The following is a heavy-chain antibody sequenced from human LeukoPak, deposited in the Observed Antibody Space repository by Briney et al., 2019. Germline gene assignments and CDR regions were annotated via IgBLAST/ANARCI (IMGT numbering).Heavy chain of an antibody. CDR3: ARDWVGCSSTSCYGVNWLDP. D-gene: IGHD2-2*01. V-gene: IGHV1-18*01. CDR1: GYTFTSYG. Sequence: ASVKVSCKASGYTFTSYGIIWVRQAPGQRLEWMGWISAYNGNTNYAQKLQGRVTMTTDTSTSTAYMELRSLRSDDTAVYYCARDWVGCSSTSCYGVNWLDPWGQGTLVTVSS. CDR2: ISAYNGNT. J-gene: IGHJ5*02.